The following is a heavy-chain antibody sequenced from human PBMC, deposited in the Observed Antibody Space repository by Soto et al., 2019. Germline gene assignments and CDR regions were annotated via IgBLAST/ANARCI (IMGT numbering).Heavy chain of an antibody. D-gene: IGHD2-2*01. CDR2: ISNSDYT. Sequence: GGSLRLSCTVSGFAFNNSDINWVRQAPGKGLERVSSISNSDYTYYSDSVKGRFAISRDNAKSSVSLQMNTLRVEDTAVYYCAREDSIIIPAVSDFWGQGTLVTVSS. CDR3: AREDSIIIPAVSDF. V-gene: IGHV3-21*01. CDR1: GFAFNNSD. J-gene: IGHJ4*02.